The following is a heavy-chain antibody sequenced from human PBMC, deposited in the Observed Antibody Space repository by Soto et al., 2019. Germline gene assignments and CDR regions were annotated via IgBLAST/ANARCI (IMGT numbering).Heavy chain of an antibody. CDR3: ARDLGYCRSGTCYREWFDP. Sequence: QVQLVQSGAEVKKPGASVKVSCKASGYTFTTHGISWVRRAPGQGLEWMGWVAGDNGHRIYAQSLQGRVTMTTDTSTNIAYMELRSLRSDDSSAYYCARDLGYCRSGTCYREWFDPWCQGTLVTVSS. J-gene: IGHJ5*02. V-gene: IGHV1-18*01. CDR2: VAGDNGHR. CDR1: GYTFTTHG. D-gene: IGHD2-15*01.